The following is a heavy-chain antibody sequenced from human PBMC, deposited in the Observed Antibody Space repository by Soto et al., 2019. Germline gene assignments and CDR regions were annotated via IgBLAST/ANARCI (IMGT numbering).Heavy chain of an antibody. CDR3: AKVLTTHTFGPLDP. D-gene: IGHD3-16*01. CDR1: GFTFDDYG. CDR2: ISWNSGSI. Sequence: PWGSLRLSCVSSGFTFDDYGMHWVRQAPGKGLEWVSGISWNSGSIGYVDSAKGRFTISRYNAKNSLYLQMNRLRVEDTAFYFCAKVLTTHTFGPLDPWGQGPLVTVSS. V-gene: IGHV3-9*01. J-gene: IGHJ5*02.